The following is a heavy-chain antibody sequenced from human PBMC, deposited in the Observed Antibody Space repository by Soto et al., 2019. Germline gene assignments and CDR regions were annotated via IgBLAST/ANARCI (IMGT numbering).Heavy chain of an antibody. V-gene: IGHV1-69*06. D-gene: IGHD3-3*01. CDR3: ARVSKYDFWSGPRDYYYYGMDV. CDR2: IIPIFGTA. Sequence: SVKVSCKASGGTFSSYAISWVRQAPGQGLEWMGGIIPIFGTANYAQKFQGRVTITADKSTSTAYMELSSLRSEDTAVYYCARVSKYDFWSGPRDYYYYGMDVWGQGTTVTVSS. J-gene: IGHJ6*02. CDR1: GGTFSSYA.